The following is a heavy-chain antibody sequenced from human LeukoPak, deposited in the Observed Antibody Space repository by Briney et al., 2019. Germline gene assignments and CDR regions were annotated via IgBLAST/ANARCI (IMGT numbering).Heavy chain of an antibody. CDR2: INPKSGGT. CDR1: GYIFSDRY. CDR3: ATRPPAVGAGPFDF. J-gene: IGHJ4*02. V-gene: IGHV1-2*02. D-gene: IGHD1-26*01. Sequence: GASVKVSCKPSGYIFSDRYIYWVRQAPGQGLEWVGWINPKSGGTNYAQKFQGRVTMTSDTSINTVFMEVRRLTSDDMAVYYCATRPPAVGAGPFDFWGQGTLVTVSS.